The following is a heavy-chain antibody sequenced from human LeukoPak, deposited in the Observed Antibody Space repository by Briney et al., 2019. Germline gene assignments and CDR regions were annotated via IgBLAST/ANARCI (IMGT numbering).Heavy chain of an antibody. V-gene: IGHV3-43*02. Sequence: GGSLRLSCVASGLPIGDFAMHWVRQAPGQGLEWVSLIIGDGVSTFFADSVKGRLSISRDNSKNSLFPEMSSLRTEDTAMYYCARESGKFDYWGQGTLVAVSS. CDR1: GLPIGDFA. CDR2: IIGDGVST. J-gene: IGHJ4*02. CDR3: ARESGKFDY.